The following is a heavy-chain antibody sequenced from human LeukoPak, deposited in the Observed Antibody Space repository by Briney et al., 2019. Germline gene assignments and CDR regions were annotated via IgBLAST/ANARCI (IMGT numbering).Heavy chain of an antibody. CDR1: GGSITIYY. CDR3: ATTSATSPIDS. V-gene: IGHV4-59*01. J-gene: IGHJ4*02. Sequence: SETLSLTCNVSGGSITIYYWSWIRQPPGKGLEWIGYIHFSGSTYYNPSLQSRVTISVDTSKNQFSLKLTSVTAADSAVYFCATTSATSPIDSWGQGTLVTVSS. CDR2: IHFSGST.